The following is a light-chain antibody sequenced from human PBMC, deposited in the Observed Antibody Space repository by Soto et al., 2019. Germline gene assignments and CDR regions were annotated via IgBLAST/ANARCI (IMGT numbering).Light chain of an antibody. V-gene: IGKV1-9*01. CDR3: QQLNSYAIT. J-gene: IGKJ5*01. CDR2: AAS. Sequence: DIQLTQSPSFLSASVGDRVTMTCRASQGISSYLAWYQQKPGKAHKLLIYAASTLQSGVPSRFSGSGSGTEFTLTISSLQPEDFATYYCQQLNSYAITFGQGTRLEIK. CDR1: QGISSY.